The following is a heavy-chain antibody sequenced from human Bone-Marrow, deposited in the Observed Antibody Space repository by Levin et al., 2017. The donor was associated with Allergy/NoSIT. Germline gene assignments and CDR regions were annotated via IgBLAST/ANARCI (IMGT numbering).Heavy chain of an antibody. J-gene: IGHJ6*02. CDR2: ISWNSRGI. CDR1: GFTFGHHA. D-gene: IGHD3-10*01. V-gene: IGHV3-9*01. Sequence: SLKISCAASGFTFGHHAMHWVRQAPGKGLEWVSTISWNSRGIDYADSVRGRFTISRDNAKKSLYLQMNSLRPEDTALYYCVKEDGGSGGGLGLDVWGQGTMVAVSS. CDR3: VKEDGGSGGGLGLDV.